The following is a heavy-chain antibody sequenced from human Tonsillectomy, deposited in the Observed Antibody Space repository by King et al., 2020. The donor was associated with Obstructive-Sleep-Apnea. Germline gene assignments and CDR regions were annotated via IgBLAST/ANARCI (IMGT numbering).Heavy chain of an antibody. Sequence: VQLVESGGGLVQPGGSLRLSCAASGFTVSSNYMSWVRQAPGKGLEWVSVLYSGGSTYYADSVKGRFTISRDNSKNTLYLQMNSLRAEDTAVYYCAREVGRTVKGSDAFDIWGQGTMVTVSS. CDR2: LYSGGST. J-gene: IGHJ3*02. D-gene: IGHD4-17*01. V-gene: IGHV3-66*01. CDR1: GFTVSSNY. CDR3: AREVGRTVKGSDAFDI.